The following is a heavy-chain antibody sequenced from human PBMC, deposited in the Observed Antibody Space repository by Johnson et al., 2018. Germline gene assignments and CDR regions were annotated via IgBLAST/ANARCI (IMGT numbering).Heavy chain of an antibody. CDR3: AREGGYCSGGSCYPYYYYYYMDV. D-gene: IGHD2-15*01. J-gene: IGHJ6*03. CDR1: GFTFSDYY. Sequence: QVQLVQSGGGVVQPGRSLRLSCAASGFTFSDYYMSWIRQAPGKGLEWVSYISSSGSTIYYTDSVKGRFIISRDNAKNSLYLQRNSLRAEDTAVYYCAREGGYCSGGSCYPYYYYYYMDVWGKGTTVTVSS. V-gene: IGHV3-11*04. CDR2: ISSSGSTI.